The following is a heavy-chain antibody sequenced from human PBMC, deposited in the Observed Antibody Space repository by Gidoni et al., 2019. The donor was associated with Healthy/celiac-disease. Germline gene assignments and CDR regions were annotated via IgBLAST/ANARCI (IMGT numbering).Heavy chain of an antibody. CDR1: VFTFSSSA. CDR3: AKGSGVQRRTLDY. D-gene: IGHD6-19*01. Sequence: EVQLLESGGGLVPPGGSLRLSCAASVFTFSSSAMSWVRQAPGKGLEWVSAISGSGGSTYYADSVKGRFTISRDNSKNTLYLQMNSLRAEDTAVYYCAKGSGVQRRTLDYWGQGTLVTVSS. V-gene: IGHV3-23*01. CDR2: ISGSGGST. J-gene: IGHJ4*02.